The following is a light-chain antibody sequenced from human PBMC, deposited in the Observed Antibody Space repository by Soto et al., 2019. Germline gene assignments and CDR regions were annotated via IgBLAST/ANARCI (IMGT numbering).Light chain of an antibody. CDR2: GNR. V-gene: IGLV1-40*01. CDR1: NSNLGAGYD. CDR3: TAWDDNLSAVV. J-gene: IGLJ2*01. Sequence: QSVLTQPPSVSGVPGQRVTISCTGNNSNLGAGYDVHWYQQLPGAAPKLVVFGNRNRPSGVPERFSGSKSGTSASLAITGLQAEDEADYYCTAWDDNLSAVVFGGGTKLTVL.